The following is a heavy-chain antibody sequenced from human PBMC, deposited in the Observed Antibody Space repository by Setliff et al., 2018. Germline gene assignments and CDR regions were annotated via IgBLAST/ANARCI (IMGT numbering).Heavy chain of an antibody. CDR2: IKQDGGEK. CDR3: ARDFSTGSSS. J-gene: IGHJ5*02. CDR1: GFTFSSYW. V-gene: IGHV3-7*03. D-gene: IGHD2-8*02. Sequence: PGGSLRLSCAASGFTFSSYWMSWVRQAPGKGLEWVANIKQDGGEKYYVCSVKGRFTISRDNANNLLYLHMSSLRAEDTAVYYCARDFSTGSSSWGQGTLVTVSS.